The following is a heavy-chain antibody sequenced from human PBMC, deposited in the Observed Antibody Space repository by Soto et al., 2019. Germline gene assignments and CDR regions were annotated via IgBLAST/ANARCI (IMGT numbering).Heavy chain of an antibody. CDR1: GGSISSSSHY. CDR2: IYYSGNT. V-gene: IGHV4-39*01. J-gene: IGHJ4*02. CDR3: ARHFDYNNYFDN. D-gene: IGHD3-9*01. Sequence: LETLSLTCTVSGGSISSSSHYWGWIRQPPGKGLEWIGSIYYSGNTYYNPSLKSRVTISVDTSRNQFSLNLSSVTAADTAVYYCARHFDYNNYFDNWGQGTLVTVSS.